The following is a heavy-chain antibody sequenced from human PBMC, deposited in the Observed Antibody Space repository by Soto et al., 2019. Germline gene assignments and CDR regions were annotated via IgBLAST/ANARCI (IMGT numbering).Heavy chain of an antibody. D-gene: IGHD2-8*01. J-gene: IGHJ4*02. Sequence: EVQLLESGGGLVQPGGSLRLSCTASGFTFNRHAMTWVRQAPGKGLEWVSGLSDSGGSIYYADSVKGRFTISRDNSMNTLYLQMNTLRAEDTAVYYCAKVSSAWYAGFFDFWGQGTLVTVSS. CDR2: LSDSGGSI. CDR1: GFTFNRHA. CDR3: AKVSSAWYAGFFDF. V-gene: IGHV3-23*01.